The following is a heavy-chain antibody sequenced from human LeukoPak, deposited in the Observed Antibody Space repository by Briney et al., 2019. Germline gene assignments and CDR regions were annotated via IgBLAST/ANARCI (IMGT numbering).Heavy chain of an antibody. CDR2: ISAYNGNT. J-gene: IGHJ4*02. CDR3: ARDRYCSGGSCYRLDY. D-gene: IGHD2-15*01. CDR1: GYTFTSYG. Sequence: GASVKVSCKASGYTFTSYGISWVRQAPGQGLEWMGWISAYNGNTNYAQKLQGRVTMTTDTSTSTAYMELRSLRSDDTAVYYCARDRYCSGGSCYRLDYWGQGTLVTVSS. V-gene: IGHV1-18*01.